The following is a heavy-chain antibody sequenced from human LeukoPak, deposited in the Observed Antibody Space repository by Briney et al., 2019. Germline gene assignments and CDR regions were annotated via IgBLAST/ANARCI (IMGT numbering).Heavy chain of an antibody. CDR2: IIPIFGTA. CDR1: GGTFSSYA. J-gene: IGHJ1*01. D-gene: IGHD3-22*01. V-gene: IGHV1-69*05. CDR3: ARGSYYYDSSLRH. Sequence: GASVKVSCKXSGGTFSSYAISWVRQAPGQGLEWMGGIIPIFGTANYAQKFQGRVTITTDESTSTAYMELSSLRSEDTAVYYCARGSYYYDSSLRHWGQGTLVTVSS.